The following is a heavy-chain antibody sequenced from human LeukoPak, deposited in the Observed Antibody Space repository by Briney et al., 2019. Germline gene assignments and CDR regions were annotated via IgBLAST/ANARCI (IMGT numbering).Heavy chain of an antibody. V-gene: IGHV3-49*04. J-gene: IGHJ4*02. Sequence: GGSLRLSCTASGFTFGDYAMSWVRQAPGKGLEWVGFIRSKAYGGTTEYAASVKGRFTISRDDSKSIAYLQMNSLKTEDTAVYYCTRDGALSSGYYSGEDYWGQGTLVTVSS. CDR2: IRSKAYGGTT. CDR1: GFTFGDYA. D-gene: IGHD3-22*01. CDR3: TRDGALSSGYYSGEDY.